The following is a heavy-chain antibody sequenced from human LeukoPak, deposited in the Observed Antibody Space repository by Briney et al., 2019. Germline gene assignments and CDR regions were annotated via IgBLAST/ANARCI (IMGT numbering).Heavy chain of an antibody. Sequence: GESLKISCKGSAYSFTSYWIGWVRQMPGKGLEWMGIIYPGDSDTRYSPSFQGQVTISADKSITTAYLQWSSLKASDTAIYYCARHPSYTSGWPLDYWGQGTLVTVSS. V-gene: IGHV5-51*01. CDR3: ARHPSYTSGWPLDY. J-gene: IGHJ4*02. CDR1: AYSFTSYW. CDR2: IYPGDSDT. D-gene: IGHD6-19*01.